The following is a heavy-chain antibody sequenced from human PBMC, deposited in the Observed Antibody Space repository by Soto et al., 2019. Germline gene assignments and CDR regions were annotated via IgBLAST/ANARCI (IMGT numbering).Heavy chain of an antibody. CDR2: INPGGGST. CDR3: ARASSGATYAHFDY. Sequence: ASVKVSCKASGYTFTSYYMHWVRQAPGQGLEWVGIINPGGGSTSYAQKFQGRVTMTRDTSTRKAYMELSSLRSEDTAVYYCARASSGATYAHFDYWGQGTLVTVSS. V-gene: IGHV1-46*01. J-gene: IGHJ4*02. D-gene: IGHD6-19*01. CDR1: GYTFTSYY.